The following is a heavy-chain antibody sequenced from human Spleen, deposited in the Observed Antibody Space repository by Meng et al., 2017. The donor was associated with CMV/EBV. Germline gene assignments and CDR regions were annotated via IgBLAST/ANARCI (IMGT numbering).Heavy chain of an antibody. Sequence: YAISGVRQAPGQGLEWMGGIIPIFGTANYAQNFQGRVTITTDESRNTAYMELSSLRSEDTAVYYCARIGLCSGTTCYTGDYSSRHFDYWGQGTLVTVSS. CDR3: ARIGLCSGTTCYTGDYSSRHFDY. J-gene: IGHJ4*02. V-gene: IGHV1-69*05. CDR2: IIPIFGTA. D-gene: IGHD2-2*02. CDR1: YA.